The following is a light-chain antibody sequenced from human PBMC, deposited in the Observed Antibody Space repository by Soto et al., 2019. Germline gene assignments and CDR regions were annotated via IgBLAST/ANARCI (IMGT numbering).Light chain of an antibody. CDR2: SAS. CDR3: QQGHNWPLT. Sequence: EIVMTQSPANLSVSPGERATLSCRASQSISTELAWYQQKPGQPPRLLIYSASTRATGVPARFTGSGSGSEFTRTISGLQSEDFAVYYCQQGHNWPLTFGQGTRLEI. V-gene: IGKV3-15*01. CDR1: QSISTE. J-gene: IGKJ2*01.